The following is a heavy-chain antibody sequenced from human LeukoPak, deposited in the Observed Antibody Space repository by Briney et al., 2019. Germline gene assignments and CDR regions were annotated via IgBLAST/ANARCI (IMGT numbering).Heavy chain of an antibody. D-gene: IGHD3-9*01. CDR3: AKGGGMTGFDY. J-gene: IGHJ4*02. CDR1: GFTLSSYA. V-gene: IGHV3-23*01. Sequence: GASLRLSCAASGFTLSSYALRWVRQAPGEGLEWVSAISGSGGSTYYADSVKGRFTISRDNSKNTLYLQMNSLRAEDTAVYYCAKGGGMTGFDYWGQGTLVTVSS. CDR2: ISGSGGST.